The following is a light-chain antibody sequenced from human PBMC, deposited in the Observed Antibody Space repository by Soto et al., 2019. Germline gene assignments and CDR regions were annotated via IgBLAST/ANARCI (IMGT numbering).Light chain of an antibody. Sequence: EIVMTQSPSTLSVSTGGRATLSCRASQIISDTLAWYQQKPGQAPRLLIYGASTRATGIPARFSGSGSGTDFTLTISSLQSEDFAVYYCQQYHNWPPITFGQGTRLEIK. J-gene: IGKJ5*01. CDR3: QQYHNWPPIT. V-gene: IGKV3-15*01. CDR1: QIISDT. CDR2: GAS.